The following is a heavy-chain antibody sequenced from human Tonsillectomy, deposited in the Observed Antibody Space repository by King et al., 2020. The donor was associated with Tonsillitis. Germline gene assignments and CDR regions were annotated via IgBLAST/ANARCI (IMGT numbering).Heavy chain of an antibody. CDR2: IYYSVST. D-gene: IGHD1-14*01. Sequence: QLQESGPGLVKPSETLSLTCTVSGGSISGYYWSWIRQPPGKGLEWIGYIYYSVSTNYNPSLQSRVIISVDTSKNLYSLHLRSVTAADTAVYYCATYNGNYSYMDVWGKGTTVTVSS. J-gene: IGHJ6*03. CDR3: ATYNGNYSYMDV. CDR1: GGSISGYY. V-gene: IGHV4-59*08.